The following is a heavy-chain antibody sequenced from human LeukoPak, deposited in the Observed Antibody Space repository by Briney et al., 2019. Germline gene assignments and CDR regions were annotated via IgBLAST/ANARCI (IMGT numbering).Heavy chain of an antibody. CDR1: GGSFSGYY. D-gene: IGHD3-10*01. J-gene: IGHJ4*02. CDR3: ARGRTGYYYGSGSYYASGSYYFDY. V-gene: IGHV4-34*01. Sequence: PSETLSLTCAVYGGSFSGYYWSWIRQPPGKGLEWIGEINHSGSTNYNPSLKSRVTISVDTSKNQFSLKLSSVTAADTAVFYCARGRTGYYYGSGSYYASGSYYFDYWGQGTLVTVSS. CDR2: INHSGST.